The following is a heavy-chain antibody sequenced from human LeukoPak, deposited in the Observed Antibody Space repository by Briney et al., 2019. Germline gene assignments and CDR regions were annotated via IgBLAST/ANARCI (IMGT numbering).Heavy chain of an antibody. V-gene: IGHV3-21*01. CDR2: ISSSSSYI. Sequence: GGSLRLSCAASGFTFTSYGMTWVRQAPGKGLEWVSSISSSSSYIYYSDSVKGRFTISRDNAKSSLYLQMNSLRADDTAVYYCARVAEAAAFDYWGQGTLVTVSS. D-gene: IGHD6-13*01. J-gene: IGHJ4*02. CDR3: ARVAEAAAFDY. CDR1: GFTFTSYG.